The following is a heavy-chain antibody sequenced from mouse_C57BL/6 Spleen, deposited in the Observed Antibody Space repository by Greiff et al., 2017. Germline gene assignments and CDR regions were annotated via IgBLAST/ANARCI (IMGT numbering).Heavy chain of an antibody. V-gene: IGHV1-74*01. Sequence: QVQLKQPGAELVKPGASVKVSCKASGYTFTSYWMHWVKQRPGQGLEWIGRIHPSDSDTNYNQKFKGKATLTVDKSSSTAYMQLSSLTSEDSAVYYCAIEDYDGGNYFDYWGQGTTLTVSS. CDR2: IHPSDSDT. J-gene: IGHJ2*01. D-gene: IGHD2-4*01. CDR1: GYTFTSYW. CDR3: AIEDYDGGNYFDY.